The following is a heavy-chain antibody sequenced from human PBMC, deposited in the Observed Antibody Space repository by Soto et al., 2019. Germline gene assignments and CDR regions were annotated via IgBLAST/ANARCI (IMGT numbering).Heavy chain of an antibody. CDR2: IYHSGST. CDR3: ASSSSWYNYYGMDV. J-gene: IGHJ6*02. V-gene: IGHV4-4*02. CDR1: GGSISSSNW. Sequence: SETLSLTCAVSGGSISSSNWWSWVRQPPGKGLEWNGEIYHSGSTNYNPSLKSRVTISVDKSKNQFSLKLSSVTAADMVFYFCASSSSWYNYYGMDVGGQGTTVTVSS. D-gene: IGHD6-13*01.